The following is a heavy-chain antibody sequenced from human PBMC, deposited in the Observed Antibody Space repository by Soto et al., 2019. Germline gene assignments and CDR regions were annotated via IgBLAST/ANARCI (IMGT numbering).Heavy chain of an antibody. V-gene: IGHV3-21*01. CDR1: GFTFSSDS. D-gene: IGHD2-15*01. J-gene: IGHJ2*01. CDR2: ISSGTIFK. CDR3: ALTSLVDFYCSGDHHHLHSFPKRSSTDL. Sequence: GSLRLSCAASGFTFSSDSMNWVRQAPGKGLEWVSSISSGTIFKYYADSVKGRFSISRDNAENSLYLQMNSLRAEDTAVYYCALTSLVDFYCSGDHHHLHSFPKRSSTDL.